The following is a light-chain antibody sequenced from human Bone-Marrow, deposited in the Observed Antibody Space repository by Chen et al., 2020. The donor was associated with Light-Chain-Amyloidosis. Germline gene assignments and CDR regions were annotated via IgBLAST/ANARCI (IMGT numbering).Light chain of an antibody. Sequence: QSALTQPASVSGSPGQSITISCTGPSSDVGGYNSVSWYQQHPGKAPKLMLYDVSNRPSGVSNRFSGSKSGNTASLTISGLQAEDEADYYCSSYTSSSTLDVFGGGTKLTVL. CDR1: SSDVGGYNS. J-gene: IGLJ3*02. CDR3: SSYTSSSTLDV. V-gene: IGLV2-14*01. CDR2: DVS.